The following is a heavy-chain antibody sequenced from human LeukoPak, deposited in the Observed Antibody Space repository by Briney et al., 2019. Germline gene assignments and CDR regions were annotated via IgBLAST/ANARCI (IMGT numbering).Heavy chain of an antibody. V-gene: IGHV4-34*01. CDR3: ARLRRGPVTPAIRYYYYMDV. CDR1: GGSISNYY. J-gene: IGHJ6*03. CDR2: INHSGST. D-gene: IGHD5-18*01. Sequence: SETLSLTCTVSGGSISNYYWSWIRQPPGKGLEWIGEINHSGSTNYNPSLKSRVTISVDTSKNQFSLKLSSVTAADTAVYYCARLRRGPVTPAIRYYYYMDVWGKGTTVTISS.